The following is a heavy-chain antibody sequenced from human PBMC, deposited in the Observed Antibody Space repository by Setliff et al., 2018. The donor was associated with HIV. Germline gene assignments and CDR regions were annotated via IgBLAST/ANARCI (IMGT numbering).Heavy chain of an antibody. Sequence: GESLKISCQGFGYSFVSYWIGWVRHRPGKGLEWMAIVYPADSDTRYSPSFQGQVTISADKSISTAYLQWSSLRASDTAVYYCSRASDPSHRMPPTNYYYYMDVWGKGTKVTVSS. CDR2: VYPADSDT. D-gene: IGHD2-2*01. J-gene: IGHJ6*03. CDR1: GYSFVSYW. V-gene: IGHV5-51*01. CDR3: SRASDPSHRMPPTNYYYYMDV.